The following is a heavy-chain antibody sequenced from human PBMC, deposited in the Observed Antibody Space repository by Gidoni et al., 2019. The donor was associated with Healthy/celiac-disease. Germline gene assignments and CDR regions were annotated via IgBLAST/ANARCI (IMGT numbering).Heavy chain of an antibody. V-gene: IGHV1-2*02. J-gene: IGHJ4*02. CDR3: ARDYLYDSSGFDY. CDR2: INPNSGGT. Sequence: QVQLVQSGAEVKKPGASVKVSCKASGYTFTGYYMHWVRQAPGQGLEWMGWINPNSGGTNDAQKFQGRVTMTRDTSISTAYMELSRLRSDDTAVYYCARDYLYDSSGFDYWGQGTLVTVSS. CDR1: GYTFTGYY. D-gene: IGHD3-22*01.